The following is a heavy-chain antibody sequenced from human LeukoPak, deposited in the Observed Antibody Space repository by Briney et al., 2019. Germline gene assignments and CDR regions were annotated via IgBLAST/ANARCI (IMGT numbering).Heavy chain of an antibody. Sequence: SETLSLTCTVSGYSISSGYYWGWIRPPPGKGLEWIGSIYHSGSTYYNPSLKSRVTISVDTSKNQFSLKLSSVTAADTAVYYCARDGVEEGHDYWGQGTLVTVSS. V-gene: IGHV4-38-2*02. CDR2: IYHSGST. CDR1: GYSISSGYY. CDR3: ARDGVEEGHDY. J-gene: IGHJ4*02. D-gene: IGHD3-16*01.